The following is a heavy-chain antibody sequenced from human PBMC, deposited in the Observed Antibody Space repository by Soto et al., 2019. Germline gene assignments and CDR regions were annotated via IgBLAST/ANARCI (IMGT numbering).Heavy chain of an antibody. CDR3: ARGALVRDYYYYMDV. CDR2: INHSGST. J-gene: IGHJ6*03. V-gene: IGHV4-34*01. Sequence: QVQLQQWGAGLLKPSETLSLTCAVYGGSFSGYYWSWIRQPPGKGLEWIGEINHSGSTNYNPSLKSRVTISVDTSKNQFSLKLSSVTAADTAVYYCARGALVRDYYYYMDVWGTGTTVTVSS. D-gene: IGHD2-2*01. CDR1: GGSFSGYY.